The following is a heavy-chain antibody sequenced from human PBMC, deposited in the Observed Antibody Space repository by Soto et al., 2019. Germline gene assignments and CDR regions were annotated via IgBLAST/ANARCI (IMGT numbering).Heavy chain of an antibody. V-gene: IGHV3-30*03. CDR1: GFTFNSYG. CDR3: ARDMIGDILPTYYKVYYYAMDV. Sequence: GGSLRLSCAASGFTFNSYGMHWVRQAPGKGLEWVVVISFDGRNTYYADSVKGRFTISRDNSKNTLYLQMTSLRAEDTAVYYCARDMIGDILPTYYKVYYYAMDVWGQGTTVTVSS. J-gene: IGHJ6*02. CDR2: ISFDGRNT. D-gene: IGHD3-9*01.